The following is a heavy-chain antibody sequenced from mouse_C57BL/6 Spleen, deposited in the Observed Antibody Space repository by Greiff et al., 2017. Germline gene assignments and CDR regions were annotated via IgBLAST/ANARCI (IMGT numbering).Heavy chain of an antibody. V-gene: IGHV3-6*01. J-gene: IGHJ3*01. CDR1: GYSITSGYY. CDR3: ARGGNPWFAY. Sequence: EVKLLESGPGLVKPSPSLSLTCSVTGYSITSGYYWNWIRQFPGNKLEWMGYISYDGSNNYNPSLKNRISITRDPSKNQFFLELNSVTTKDTATYYCARGGNPWFAYWGQGTLVPVSA. CDR2: ISYDGSN. D-gene: IGHD2-1*01.